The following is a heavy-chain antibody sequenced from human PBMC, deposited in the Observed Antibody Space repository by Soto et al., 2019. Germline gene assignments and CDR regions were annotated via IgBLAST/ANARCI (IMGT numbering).Heavy chain of an antibody. CDR2: IYSGGST. CDR1: GFTVSSNY. V-gene: IGHV3-53*01. J-gene: IGHJ4*02. D-gene: IGHD7-27*01. Sequence: GGSLRLSCAASGFTVSSNYMSWVRQAPGKGLEWVSVIYSGGSTYYADSVKGRFTISRDNSKNTLYLQMNSLRAEDTAVYYCARDLTGNVFDYWGQGTRVTVAS. CDR3: ARDLTGNVFDY.